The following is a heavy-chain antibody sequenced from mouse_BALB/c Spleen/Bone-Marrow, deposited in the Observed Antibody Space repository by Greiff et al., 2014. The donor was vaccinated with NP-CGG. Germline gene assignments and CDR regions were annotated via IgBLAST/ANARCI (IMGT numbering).Heavy chain of an antibody. CDR3: ARWGNYGDYAMDY. CDR1: GYTFTSYY. Sequence: SGPELVKPGASVRISCKASGYTFTSYYIHWVKQRPGQGLEWIGWIYPGNVNTKYNEKFKGKATLTADKSSSTAYMQLGSLTLEDSAVYFCARWGNYGDYAMDYWGQGTSVTVSS. D-gene: IGHD2-1*01. V-gene: IGHV1S56*01. J-gene: IGHJ4*01. CDR2: IYPGNVNT.